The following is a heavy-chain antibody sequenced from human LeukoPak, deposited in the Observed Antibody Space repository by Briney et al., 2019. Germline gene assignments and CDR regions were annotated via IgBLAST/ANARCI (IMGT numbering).Heavy chain of an antibody. V-gene: IGHV3-30*18. D-gene: IGHD3-22*01. CDR1: GFTFSSYG. J-gene: IGHJ4*02. Sequence: GGSLRLSCAASGFTFSSYGMHWVRQAPGKGLEWVAVISYDGSNKYYADSVKGRFTISRDNSKNTLYLQMNSLRAEDTAVYYCAKGRYYDSSGYSLHYFDYWGQGTLVTVSS. CDR2: ISYDGSNK. CDR3: AKGRYYDSSGYSLHYFDY.